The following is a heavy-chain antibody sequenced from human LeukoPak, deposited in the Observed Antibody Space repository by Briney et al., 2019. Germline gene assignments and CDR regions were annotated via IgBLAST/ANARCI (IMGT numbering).Heavy chain of an antibody. CDR1: GFTFSSYS. Sequence: GGSLRLSCAASGFTFSSYSMNWVRQAPGKGLEWVSSISSSSSYIYYADSVKGRFTISRDNAKNSLYLQMNSLRAEDTAVYYCAGDDPDAVTPFDYWGQGTLVTVSS. J-gene: IGHJ4*02. CDR3: AGDDPDAVTPFDY. D-gene: IGHD4-11*01. V-gene: IGHV3-21*01. CDR2: ISSSSSYI.